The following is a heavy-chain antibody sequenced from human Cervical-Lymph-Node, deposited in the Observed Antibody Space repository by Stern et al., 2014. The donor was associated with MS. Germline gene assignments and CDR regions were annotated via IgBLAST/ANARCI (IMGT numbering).Heavy chain of an antibody. CDR3: ARHVQGFDY. V-gene: IGHV5-51*01. Sequence: EVQLLQSGAEVKKPGESLKISCKLSGYSFTIYYIAWVRQMPGNGLEWMGVIYPYDSDTTYSPSFQGQVTISADKSITTAYLQWSSLRASDTAMYYCARHVQGFDYWGQGTLVTVSS. CDR2: IYPYDSDT. J-gene: IGHJ4*02. CDR1: GYSFTIYY.